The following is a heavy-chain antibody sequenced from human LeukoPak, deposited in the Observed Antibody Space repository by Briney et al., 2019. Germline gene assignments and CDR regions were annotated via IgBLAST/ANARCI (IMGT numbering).Heavy chain of an antibody. V-gene: IGHV3-21*01. J-gene: IGHJ5*02. Sequence: PGGSLRLSCAASGFTFSRYSMNWVRQAPGKGLEWVSSISSSSSFIYYADSVKGRFTISRDNAKNSLYLQMNSLRAEDTAVYYCARDRSSSGYYESNWFDPWGQRTLVTVSS. D-gene: IGHD3-22*01. CDR3: ARDRSSSGYYESNWFDP. CDR2: ISSSSSFI. CDR1: GFTFSRYS.